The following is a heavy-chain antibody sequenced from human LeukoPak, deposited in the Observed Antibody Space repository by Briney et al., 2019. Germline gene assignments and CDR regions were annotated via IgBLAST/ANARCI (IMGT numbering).Heavy chain of an antibody. CDR1: AGSISSSNW. CDR2: IYHSGST. V-gene: IGHV4-4*02. D-gene: IGHD2-2*01. J-gene: IGHJ5*02. CDR3: ARVQLIVVVPAAMHRWFDP. Sequence: SRTLSLTCAVSAGSISSSNWWSWGRQPPGKGLEWGGEIYHSGSTNYNPSLKSRVTISVDKSKNQFSLKLSSVTAADTAVYYCARVQLIVVVPAAMHRWFDPWGQGTLVTVSS.